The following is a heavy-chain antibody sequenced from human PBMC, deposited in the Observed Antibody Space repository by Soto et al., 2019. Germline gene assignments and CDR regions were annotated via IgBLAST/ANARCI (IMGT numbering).Heavy chain of an antibody. V-gene: IGHV1-18*01. D-gene: IGHD3-3*01. CDR3: ERGEIRFWEWSPPEPVSKFDY. J-gene: IGHJ4*02. CDR1: GYSFTSYG. Sequence: ASVKVSCKASGYSFTSYGISWVRQAPGQGLEWMGWISAYNGNTNYAQKLQGRVTMTTDTSTSTAYMELRSLRSDDTAVYYCERGEIRFWEWSPPEPVSKFDYGARETLVPVS. CDR2: ISAYNGNT.